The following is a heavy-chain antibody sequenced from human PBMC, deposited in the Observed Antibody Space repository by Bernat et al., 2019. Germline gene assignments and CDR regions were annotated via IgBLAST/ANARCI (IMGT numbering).Heavy chain of an antibody. V-gene: IGHV3-48*03. CDR1: GFTFSSYE. Sequence: EVQLVESGGGLVQPGGSLRLSCAASGFTFSSYEMNWVRQAPGKGLEWVSYISRSGSTIYYADSVKGRFTISRDNAKHSLYLQMNSLRAEDTAVYYCARIRRVRSLHYFDYWGQGTLVTVSS. CDR2: ISRSGSTI. J-gene: IGHJ4*02. D-gene: IGHD1-14*01. CDR3: ARIRRVRSLHYFDY.